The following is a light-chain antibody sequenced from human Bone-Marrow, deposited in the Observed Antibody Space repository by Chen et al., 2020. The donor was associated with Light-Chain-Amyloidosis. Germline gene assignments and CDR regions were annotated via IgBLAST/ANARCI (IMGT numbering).Light chain of an antibody. CDR2: VAS. CDR3: QQYFSYPFS. V-gene: IGKV1-16*01. Sequence: DIQMTQALLSLAASVGDRVTITCRASQVISSYLGWFQQKPGKAPKSLIYVASKLQNGVPSRFTGTRSGTDFTLTINTLQPEDSGIYYCQQYFSYPFSFGQGTRLDIK. CDR1: QVISSY. J-gene: IGKJ5*01.